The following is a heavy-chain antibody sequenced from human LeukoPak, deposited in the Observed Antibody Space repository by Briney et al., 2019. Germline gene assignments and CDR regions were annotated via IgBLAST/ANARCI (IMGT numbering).Heavy chain of an antibody. J-gene: IGHJ4*02. V-gene: IGHV6-1*01. CDR2: TYYRSKWYD. CDR1: GDSVSSINGA. D-gene: IGHD6-19*01. CDR3: ARDVGNSGWYTFDY. Sequence: SQTLSVTCAISGDSVSSINGAWNWIRQSPSRGLEWLGRTYYRSKWYDDYAVSMKGRITINPDTSKNQFSLQLNSVTPEDTAVYYCARDVGNSGWYTFDYWGQGTLVIVSS.